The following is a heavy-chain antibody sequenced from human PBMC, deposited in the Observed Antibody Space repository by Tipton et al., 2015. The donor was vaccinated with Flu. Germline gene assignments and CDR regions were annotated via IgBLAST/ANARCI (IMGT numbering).Heavy chain of an antibody. CDR2: INMDGRST. J-gene: IGHJ4*02. CDR1: GFTFSSYW. CDR3: ARGGIDGGYSTWDY. D-gene: IGHD1-26*01. V-gene: IGHV3-74*03. Sequence: GSLRLPCAASGFTFSSYWMHWVRQAPGKGLMWVSRINMDGRSTTFADSVKGRFTISRDNAKNTLYMQMDSLTAEDTAVYYCARGGIDGGYSTWDYWGQGTLVTVSS.